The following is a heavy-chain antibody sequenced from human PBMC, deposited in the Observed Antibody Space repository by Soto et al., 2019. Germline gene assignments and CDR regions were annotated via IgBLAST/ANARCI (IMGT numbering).Heavy chain of an antibody. D-gene: IGHD3-3*01. CDR2: INAGNGNT. J-gene: IGHJ4*02. Sequence: QVQLVQSGAEVKKPGASVKVSCKASGYTFTSYAMHWVRQAPGQRLEWMGWINAGNGNTKYSQKFQGRVTITRDTSASTAYMELSSLRSEDTAVYYCARTSNYGFWSGYYSGLDYWGQGTLVTVSS. CDR3: ARTSNYGFWSGYYSGLDY. CDR1: GYTFTSYA. V-gene: IGHV1-3*01.